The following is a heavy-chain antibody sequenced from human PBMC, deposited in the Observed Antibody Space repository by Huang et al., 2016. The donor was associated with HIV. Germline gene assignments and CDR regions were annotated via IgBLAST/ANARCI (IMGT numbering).Heavy chain of an antibody. Sequence: QLLLQESGPGLVKPSEVLALTCAVSGGSIRSSAYHWGWIRQPPGKGLEWIGSIDYKGSTHYSPSLKSRVTIAVDTSKNLFFLNLTSMTAADTAVYYCARHREGPVAYYSGWGSHLNYMDVWGRGRTVVVSS. D-gene: IGHD3-10*01. V-gene: IGHV4-39*01. CDR2: IDYKGST. CDR3: ARHREGPVAYYSGWGSHLNYMDV. J-gene: IGHJ6*03. CDR1: GGSIRSSAYH.